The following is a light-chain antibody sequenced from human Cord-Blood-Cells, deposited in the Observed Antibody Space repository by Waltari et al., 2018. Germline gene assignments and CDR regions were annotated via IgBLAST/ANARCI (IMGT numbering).Light chain of an antibody. CDR3: CSYAGSRV. V-gene: IGLV2-23*01. CDR1: SSDVGSYNL. CDR2: EGS. J-gene: IGLJ1*01. Sequence: QSALTQPASVSGSPGQSITISCTGTSSDVGSYNLGSWYQQHPGKAPKLMIYEGSKRPSGVSNRFSCSKSGNTASLTISGLQAEDEADYYCCSYAGSRVFGTGTKVTVL.